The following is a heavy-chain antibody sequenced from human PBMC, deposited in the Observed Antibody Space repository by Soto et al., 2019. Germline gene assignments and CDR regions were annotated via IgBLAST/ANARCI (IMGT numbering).Heavy chain of an antibody. J-gene: IGHJ6*02. D-gene: IGHD3-3*01. CDR3: ASVNTLFGVVPSPSYYYHMDV. CDR1: GYTFTGYA. CDR2: INAGNSNT. Sequence: ASVKVSCKASGYTFTGYAMHSVRQAPGQRLQWMGWINAGNSNTKYSQKSQGTPTLPRDTSASTAYMEPTSLRSEDTAVYYCASVNTLFGVVPSPSYYYHMDVWAQGTT. V-gene: IGHV1-3*01.